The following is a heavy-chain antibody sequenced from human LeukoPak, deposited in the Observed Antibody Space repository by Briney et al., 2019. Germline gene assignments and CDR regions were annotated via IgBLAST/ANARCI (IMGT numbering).Heavy chain of an antibody. D-gene: IGHD3-3*01. CDR1: GFTFSNYG. J-gene: IGHJ4*02. Sequence: GGSLRLSCSASGFTFSNYGMSWVRQAPGKGLEWVSGIHGSSGSTYYADSVKGRSTISRDNSKNTLYLQMNSLRAEDTAVHYCARGYDFWSGYSFDYWGQGTLVTVSS. V-gene: IGHV3-23*01. CDR2: IHGSSGST. CDR3: ARGYDFWSGYSFDY.